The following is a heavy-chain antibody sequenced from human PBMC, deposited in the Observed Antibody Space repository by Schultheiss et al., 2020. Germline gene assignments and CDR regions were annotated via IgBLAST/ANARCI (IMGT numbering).Heavy chain of an antibody. CDR1: GFTVSSNY. CDR2: INSDGSST. CDR3: ARDKGYGDADAFDI. Sequence: GGSLRLSCAASGFTVSSNYMSWVRQAPGKGLVWVSRINSDGSSTSYADSVKGRFTISRDNAKNTLYLQMNSLRAEDTAVYYCARDKGYGDADAFDIWGQGTMVTVSS. J-gene: IGHJ3*02. D-gene: IGHD4-17*01. V-gene: IGHV3-74*01.